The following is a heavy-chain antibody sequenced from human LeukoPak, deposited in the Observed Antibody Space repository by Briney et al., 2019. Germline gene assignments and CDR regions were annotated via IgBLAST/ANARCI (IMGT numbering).Heavy chain of an antibody. CDR1: GYSLTSYW. J-gene: IGHJ4*02. CDR2: IYPGDSGT. Sequence: GESLKISCKGSGYSLTSYWIGWVRQMPGKGLEWMGIIYPGDSGTRYSPSFQGQVTISADKSINTAYLQWSSLKASDSAMYYCARAGYSNRWDGVDYWGQGTLVTVSS. D-gene: IGHD2/OR15-2a*01. V-gene: IGHV5-51*01. CDR3: ARAGYSNRWDGVDY.